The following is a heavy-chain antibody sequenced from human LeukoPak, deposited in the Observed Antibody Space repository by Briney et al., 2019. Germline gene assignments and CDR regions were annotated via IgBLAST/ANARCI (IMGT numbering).Heavy chain of an antibody. V-gene: IGHV1-8*01. Sequence: GASVKVSCKASGYTFTSYDINWVRQATGQGLEWMGWMNPNSGNTGYAQKFQGRVTMTRNTSISTAYMELSSLRSEDTAVYYCARGGGKSGRRLRPGAFDIWGQGTMVTVSS. CDR1: GYTFTSYD. J-gene: IGHJ3*02. D-gene: IGHD1-26*01. CDR2: MNPNSGNT. CDR3: ARGGGKSGRRLRPGAFDI.